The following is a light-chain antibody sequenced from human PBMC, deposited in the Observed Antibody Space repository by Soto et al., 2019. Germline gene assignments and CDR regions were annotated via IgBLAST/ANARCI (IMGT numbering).Light chain of an antibody. CDR3: QQYGSSPGT. V-gene: IGKV3-20*01. Sequence: EIGLTQSPGTLSLCPGERATLSCRASQSVSSSYLAWYQQKPGQAPRPLIYGASSRATGIPDRFSGSGSGTDFTLTISSLEPEDFAVYDCQQYGSSPGTFGQGTKLEIK. CDR2: GAS. J-gene: IGKJ2*01. CDR1: QSVSSSY.